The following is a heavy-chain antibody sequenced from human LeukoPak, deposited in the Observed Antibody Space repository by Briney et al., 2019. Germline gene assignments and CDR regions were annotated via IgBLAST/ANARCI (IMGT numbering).Heavy chain of an antibody. J-gene: IGHJ4*02. CDR3: ARGGPRIVGAIY. Sequence: SETLSLTCAVYGGSFSGYYWSWIRQPPGKGLEWIGEINHSGSTNYNPSLKSRVTISVDTSKNQFSLKLSSVTAADTAVYYCARGGPRIVGAIYWGQGTLVTVSS. V-gene: IGHV4-34*01. CDR2: INHSGST. CDR1: GGSFSGYY. D-gene: IGHD1-26*01.